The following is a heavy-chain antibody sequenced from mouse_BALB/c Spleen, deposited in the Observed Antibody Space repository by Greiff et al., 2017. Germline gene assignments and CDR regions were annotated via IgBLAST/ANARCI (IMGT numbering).Heavy chain of an antibody. Sequence: EVKLMESGGGLVKPGGSLKLSCAASGFTFSSYAMSWVRQTPEKRLEWVASISSGGSTYYPDSVKGRFTISRDNARNILYLQMSSLRSEDTAMYYCARAIYYYGSSYAMDYWGQGTSVTVSS. V-gene: IGHV5-6-5*01. J-gene: IGHJ4*01. CDR1: GFTFSSYA. CDR3: ARAIYYYGSSYAMDY. CDR2: ISSGGST. D-gene: IGHD1-1*01.